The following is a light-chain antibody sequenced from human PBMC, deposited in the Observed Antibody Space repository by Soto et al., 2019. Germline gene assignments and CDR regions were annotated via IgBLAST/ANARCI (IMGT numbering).Light chain of an antibody. Sequence: QSALTQPRSVSGSPGQSVTISCTGTSSDVGGYKDVSWFQHHPGKAPKLMIYDVTKRPLGVPDRFSGSKSGNTASLTISGLQADDEADYYCCSYAGSYTFVFGIGTKLTVL. CDR2: DVT. V-gene: IGLV2-11*01. CDR1: SSDVGGYKD. J-gene: IGLJ1*01. CDR3: CSYAGSYTFV.